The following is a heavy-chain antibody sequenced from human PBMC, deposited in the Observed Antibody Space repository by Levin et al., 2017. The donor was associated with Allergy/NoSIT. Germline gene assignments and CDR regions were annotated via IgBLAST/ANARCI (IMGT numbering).Heavy chain of an antibody. CDR3: ATYTSRWDEYFQY. CDR1: GLTFSNYA. Sequence: GGSLRLSCAASGLTFSNYAMSWVRQAPGKGLEWVSAISGSGGSTYYADSVKGRFTISRDNSKNTLYLQMNSLRAEDTAVYYCATYTSRWDEYFQYWGQGTLVTVSS. D-gene: IGHD6-13*01. J-gene: IGHJ1*01. CDR2: ISGSGGST. V-gene: IGHV3-23*01.